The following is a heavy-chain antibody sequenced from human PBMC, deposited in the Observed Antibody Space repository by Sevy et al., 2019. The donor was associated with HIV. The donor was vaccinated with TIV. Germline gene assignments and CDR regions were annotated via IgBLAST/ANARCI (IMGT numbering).Heavy chain of an antibody. CDR1: GDSVSSNSAA. CDR3: ARDMGGDGYNSPVYYYYYYGMDV. Sequence: KQSQTLSLTCAISGDSVSSNSAAWNWIRQSPSRGLEWLGRTYYRSKWYNDYAVSVKSRITINPDTSKNQFSLQLNAVTPEDTAVYYCARDMGGDGYNSPVYYYYYYGMDVWGQGTTVTVSS. CDR2: TYYRSKWYN. V-gene: IGHV6-1*01. J-gene: IGHJ6*02. D-gene: IGHD2-21*01.